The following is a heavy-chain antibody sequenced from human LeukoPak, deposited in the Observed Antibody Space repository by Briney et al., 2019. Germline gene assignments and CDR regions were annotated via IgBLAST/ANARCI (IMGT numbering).Heavy chain of an antibody. CDR3: ARDGFTIVGVVISNDY. D-gene: IGHD3-3*01. J-gene: IGHJ4*02. CDR2: ISSSGSTI. CDR1: GFTFSSYE. V-gene: IGHV3-48*03. Sequence: GGSLRLSCAASGFTFSSYEMNWVRQAPGKGLEWVSYISSSGSTIYYADSVKGRFTISRDNAKNSLYLQMNSLRAEDTAVYYCARDGFTIVGVVISNDYWGQGTLVTVSS.